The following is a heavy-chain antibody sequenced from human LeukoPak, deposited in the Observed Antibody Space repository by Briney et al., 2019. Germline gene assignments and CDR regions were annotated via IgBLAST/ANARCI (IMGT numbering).Heavy chain of an antibody. V-gene: IGHV3-11*04. J-gene: IGHJ4*02. CDR3: ARGGYCSSAACYSAEYYFDY. CDR1: GFTFSDYY. D-gene: IGHD2-2*01. Sequence: GGSLRLSCAASGFTFSDYYMSWIRQAPGKGLERVSYISSSGGTIYYADSVKGRFTISRDNPKNSLYLQMNSLRAEDAAVYYCARGGYCSSAACYSAEYYFDYWGQGTLVTVSS. CDR2: ISSSGGTI.